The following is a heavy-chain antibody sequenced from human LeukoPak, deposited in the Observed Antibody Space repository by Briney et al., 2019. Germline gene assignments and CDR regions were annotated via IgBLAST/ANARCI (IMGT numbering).Heavy chain of an antibody. V-gene: IGHV3-73*01. CDR3: TRLGAHYYGSGSAFFYFDY. Sequence: GGSLRLSCAASGFTFSGSAMHWVRQASGKGLEWVGRIRSKANSYATAYAASVKGRFTISRDDSKNTAYLQMNSLKTEDTAVYYCTRLGAHYYGSGSAFFYFDYRGQGTLVTVSS. D-gene: IGHD3-10*01. CDR2: IRSKANSYAT. J-gene: IGHJ4*02. CDR1: GFTFSGSA.